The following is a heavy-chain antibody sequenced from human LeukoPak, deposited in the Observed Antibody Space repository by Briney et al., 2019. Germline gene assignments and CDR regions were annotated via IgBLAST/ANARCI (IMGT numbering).Heavy chain of an antibody. CDR3: TRGGFDHNMDV. CDR1: GFSLSRYW. V-gene: IGHV3-74*01. D-gene: IGHD3-9*01. CDR2: IDNDETDT. J-gene: IGHJ6*03. Sequence: GGSLRLSCAASGFSLSRYWMHWVRQAPGTGLVWVSYIDNDETDTNYADSVRGRFTVSRDNAKNTLYLQMNGLRAEDTAVYYCTRGGFDHNMDVWGKGTTVT.